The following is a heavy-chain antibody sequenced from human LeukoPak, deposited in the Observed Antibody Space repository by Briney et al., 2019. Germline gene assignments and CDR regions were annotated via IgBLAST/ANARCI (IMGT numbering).Heavy chain of an antibody. V-gene: IGHV3-30*02. Sequence: GGSLRLSCAASGFTFSRNGMHWVRQAPGRGLEWVAFIRYDGSNEYYADSVKGRFSISRDKSQSTLYLQMNSLRAEDTAVYYCAKDGWTCSGGNCYFAYWGQGTLVTVSS. CDR2: IRYDGSNE. CDR1: GFTFSRNG. CDR3: AKDGWTCSGGNCYFAY. J-gene: IGHJ4*02. D-gene: IGHD2-15*01.